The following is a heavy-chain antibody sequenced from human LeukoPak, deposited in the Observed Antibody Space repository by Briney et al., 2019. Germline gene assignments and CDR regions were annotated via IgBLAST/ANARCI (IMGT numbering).Heavy chain of an antibody. CDR3: ARDLPAAAGYYFDY. CDR2: IYYSGST. CDR1: GGSISSYY. J-gene: IGHJ4*02. V-gene: IGHV4-59*01. D-gene: IGHD6-13*01. Sequence: SETLSLTCTVSGGSISSYYWSWIRQPPGKGLDWIGYIYYSGSTNYNPSLKSRVTISVDTSKNQFSLKLSSVTAADTAVYYCARDLPAAAGYYFDYWGQGTLVTVSS.